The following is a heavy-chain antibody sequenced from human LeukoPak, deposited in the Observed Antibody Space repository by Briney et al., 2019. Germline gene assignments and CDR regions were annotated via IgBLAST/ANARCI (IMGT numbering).Heavy chain of an antibody. J-gene: IGHJ4*02. V-gene: IGHV4-59*01. CDR3: ARGSKGGYSSGRDFDY. D-gene: IGHD6-19*01. CDR2: IYYSGST. Sequence: SETLSLTCTVSGGSISSYYWSWIRQPPGKGLEWIGYIYYSGSTNYNPSLKSRVTISVDTSKNQFSLKLSSVTAADTAVYYCARGSKGGYSSGRDFDYWGQGTLVTVSS. CDR1: GGSISSYY.